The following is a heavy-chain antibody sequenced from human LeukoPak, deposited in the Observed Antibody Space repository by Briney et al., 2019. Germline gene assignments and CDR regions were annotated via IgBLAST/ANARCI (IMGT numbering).Heavy chain of an antibody. D-gene: IGHD6-25*01. CDR1: GYTFTGYY. J-gene: IGHJ4*02. Sequence: APVKVSCKASGYTFTGYYMHWVRQAPGQGLEWMGWINPNSGGTNYAQKFQDWVTMTRDTSISTAYMELSRLRSDDTAVYYCARATMYSSGVDYWGQGTLVNVSS. V-gene: IGHV1-2*04. CDR3: ARATMYSSGVDY. CDR2: INPNSGGT.